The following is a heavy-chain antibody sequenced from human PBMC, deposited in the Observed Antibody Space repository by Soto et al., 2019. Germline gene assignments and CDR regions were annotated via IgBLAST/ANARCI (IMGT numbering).Heavy chain of an antibody. V-gene: IGHV5-51*01. CDR1: GYSFTSYW. Sequence: LGESLKISCKGSGYSFTSYWIGWVRQMPGKGLEWMGIIYPGDSDTRYSPSFQGQVTISADKSISTAYLQWSSLKASGTAMYYCARRGTIFGVAETSYYYYGMDVWGQGTTVTVSS. CDR2: IYPGDSDT. D-gene: IGHD3-3*01. CDR3: ARRGTIFGVAETSYYYYGMDV. J-gene: IGHJ6*02.